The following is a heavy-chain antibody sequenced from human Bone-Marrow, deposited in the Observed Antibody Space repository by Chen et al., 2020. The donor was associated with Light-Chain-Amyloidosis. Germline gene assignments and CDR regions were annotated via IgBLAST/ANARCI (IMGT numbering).Heavy chain of an antibody. J-gene: IGHJ4*02. D-gene: IGHD6-6*01. V-gene: IGHV3-33*01. Sequence: QVQLVESGGGVVQPGESLRLSCVASGFTFSKYAMHWVRQAPGKGLEWLAVIWKDGKNDHVESVKGRFAFSRDNSKNTLNLQMNSLRAEDTAVYYCARDSIEGPTDFDHWGQGTLVTVSS. CDR2: IWKDGKN. CDR1: GFTFSKYA. CDR3: ARDSIEGPTDFDH.